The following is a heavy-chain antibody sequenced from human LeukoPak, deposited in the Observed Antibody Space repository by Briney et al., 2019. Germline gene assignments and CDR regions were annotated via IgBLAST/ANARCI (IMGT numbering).Heavy chain of an antibody. CDR3: ARHPVYSSSAAFDY. CDR1: GGSISSSSYY. D-gene: IGHD6-13*01. Sequence: PSQTLSLTCTVSGGSISSSSYYWGWIRQPPGKGLEWIGSIYYSGSTYYNPSLKSRVTISVDTPKNQFSLKLSSVTAADTAVYHCARHPVYSSSAAFDYWGQGNLVTVSS. CDR2: IYYSGST. V-gene: IGHV4-39*01. J-gene: IGHJ4*02.